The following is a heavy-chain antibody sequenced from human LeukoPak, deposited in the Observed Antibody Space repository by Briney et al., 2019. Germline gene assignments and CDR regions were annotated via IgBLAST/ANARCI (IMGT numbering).Heavy chain of an antibody. D-gene: IGHD3-3*01. J-gene: IGHJ5*01. Sequence: GESLSISCKTSGYIFTDYWIGWVRQMPGKGLEWMGHIFPGDSDTAYSPSFQGQVSISADKSITTAYLQWSSLKASDTAIYYCVRHPQFYLASSWFDSWGQGTLVTVSS. CDR1: GYIFTDYW. V-gene: IGHV5-51*01. CDR2: IFPGDSDT. CDR3: VRHPQFYLASSWFDS.